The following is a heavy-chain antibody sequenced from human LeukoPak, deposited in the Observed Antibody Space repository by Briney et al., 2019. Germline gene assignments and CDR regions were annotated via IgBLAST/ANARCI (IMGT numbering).Heavy chain of an antibody. Sequence: GGSLRPSCAASGFTFSSYAMSWVRQAPGKGLEWVSAISGSGGSTYYADSVKGRFTISRDNSKNTLYLQMNSLRAEDTAVYYCASYDFWSGFGYYWGQGTLVTVSS. CDR2: ISGSGGST. CDR1: GFTFSSYA. CDR3: ASYDFWSGFGYY. V-gene: IGHV3-23*01. D-gene: IGHD3-3*01. J-gene: IGHJ4*02.